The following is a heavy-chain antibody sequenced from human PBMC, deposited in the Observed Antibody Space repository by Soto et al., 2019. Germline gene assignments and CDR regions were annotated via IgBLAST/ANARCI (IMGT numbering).Heavy chain of an antibody. Sequence: EVQLVESGGGLVKPGGSLRLSCAASGFTFSSYSMNWVRQAPGKGLEWVSSISSSSSYIYYADSVKGRFTIYRDNAKNSLYLQMNSLRAEDTAVYYCARVVDYYDPSYYSGMEVWGQGTTVTVSS. CDR3: ARVVDYYDPSYYSGMEV. CDR1: GFTFSSYS. V-gene: IGHV3-21*01. J-gene: IGHJ6*02. CDR2: ISSSSSYI. D-gene: IGHD3-22*01.